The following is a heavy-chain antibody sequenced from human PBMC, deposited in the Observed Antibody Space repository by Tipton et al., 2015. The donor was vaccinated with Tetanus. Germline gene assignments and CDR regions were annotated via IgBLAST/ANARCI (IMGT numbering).Heavy chain of an antibody. CDR3: ARGYCNSPSCFMPRHYWFDP. CDR2: IYYSGST. V-gene: IGHV4-39*01. J-gene: IGHJ5*02. D-gene: IGHD2-2*01. CDR1: GSSITSTTHY. Sequence: TLSLTCTVSGSSITSTTHYWGWIRQAPGKGLEWIGIIYYSGSTYYNTSLRSRVTISVDTSKNQFSLQLRSVTAADTAVYYCARGYCNSPSCFMPRHYWFDPWGQGTLVTVSS.